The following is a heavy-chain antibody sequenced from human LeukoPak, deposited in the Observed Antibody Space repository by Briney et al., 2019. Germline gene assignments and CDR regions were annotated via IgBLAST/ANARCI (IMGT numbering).Heavy chain of an antibody. CDR1: GFTFSSYS. D-gene: IGHD6-19*01. CDR2: ISYDGSNK. CDR3: ARDPGSGWPNDAFDI. V-gene: IGHV3-30*03. Sequence: GGSLRLSCAASGFTFSSYSMNWVRQAPGKGLEWVAVISYDGSNKYYADSVKGRFTISRDNSKNTLYLQMNSLRAEDTAVYYCARDPGSGWPNDAFDIWGQGTMVTVSS. J-gene: IGHJ3*02.